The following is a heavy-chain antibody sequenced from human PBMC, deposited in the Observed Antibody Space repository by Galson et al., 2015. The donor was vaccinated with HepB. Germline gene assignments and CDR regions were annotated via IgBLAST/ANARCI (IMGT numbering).Heavy chain of an antibody. V-gene: IGHV2-70*04. CDR1: GFSLSTSGMR. J-gene: IGHJ4*02. CDR2: IDWDDDK. Sequence: PALVKPTQTLTLTCTFSGFSLSTSGMRVSWIRQPPGKALEWLARIDWDDDKFYSTSLKTRLTISKDTSKNQVVLTMTNMDPVDTATYYCARQKGITFGGVIAVWDYFDYWGQGTLVTVSS. D-gene: IGHD3-16*02. CDR3: ARQKGITFGGVIAVWDYFDY.